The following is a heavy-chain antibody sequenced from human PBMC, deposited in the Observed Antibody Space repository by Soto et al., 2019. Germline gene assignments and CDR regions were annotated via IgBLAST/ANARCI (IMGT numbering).Heavy chain of an antibody. V-gene: IGHV4-39*01. D-gene: IGHD6-19*01. J-gene: IGHJ5*02. CDR1: GGSIRTGGYY. CDR3: ARTRAVWFDP. Sequence: ASETLSLTCTVSGGSIRTGGYYWGWTRQPPGRGREWIGSIYYSGSTYYNPSLKSRVTISVDTPKNQFSLKLSSVTAADTAVYYCARTRAVWFDPWGQGTLVTVSS. CDR2: IYYSGST.